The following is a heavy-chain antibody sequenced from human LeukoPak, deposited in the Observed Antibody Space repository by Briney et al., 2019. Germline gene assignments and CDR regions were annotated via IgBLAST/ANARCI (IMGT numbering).Heavy chain of an antibody. D-gene: IGHD6-13*01. J-gene: IGHJ4*02. CDR2: IDSGSNM. V-gene: IGHV3-53*01. Sequence: PGGSLRLSCVVSGFTVSNNYMSWVRQAPGKGLEWVSLIDSGSNMYYSDSVKGRFTISRDNSKNTVSLQMNSLRVEDTAVYFCVRAPPTSSWDWGQGTLVTVSS. CDR3: VRAPPTSSWD. CDR1: GFTVSNNY.